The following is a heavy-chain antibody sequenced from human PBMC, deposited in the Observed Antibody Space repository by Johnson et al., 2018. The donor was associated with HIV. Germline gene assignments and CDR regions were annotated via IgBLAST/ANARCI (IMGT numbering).Heavy chain of an antibody. D-gene: IGHD1-26*01. V-gene: IGHV3-NL1*01. CDR1: GFPFSSSA. Sequence: QVQLVASGGGVVQPGRSLRLSCAASGFPFSSSAMHWVRQAPGKGPERGSLIYSGGSTYYADSVQGRFTISRDNSKNTLYLQMNSLRAEDPSVYYCARDRPPGATLSGAFDIWGQGTMVTVSS. CDR3: ARDRPPGATLSGAFDI. J-gene: IGHJ3*02. CDR2: IYSGGST.